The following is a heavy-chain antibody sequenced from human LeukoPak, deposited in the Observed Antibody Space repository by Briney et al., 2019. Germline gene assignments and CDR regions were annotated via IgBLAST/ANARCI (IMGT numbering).Heavy chain of an antibody. J-gene: IGHJ4*02. CDR3: ARDDDYGGNAVDY. CDR1: GFTFDDYA. CDR2: ISGDGGST. V-gene: IGHV3-43*02. D-gene: IGHD4-23*01. Sequence: SGGSLRLSCAASGFTFDDYAMHWVRQAPGKGLEWVSLISGDGGSTYYADSVKGRFTISRDNSKNSLYLQMNSLRAEDTAVYYCARDDDYGGNAVDYWGQGTLVTVSS.